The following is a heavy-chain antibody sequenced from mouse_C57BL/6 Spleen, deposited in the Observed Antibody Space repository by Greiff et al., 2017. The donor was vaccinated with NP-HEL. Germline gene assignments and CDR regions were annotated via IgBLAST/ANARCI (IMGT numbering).Heavy chain of an antibody. Sequence: QVQLKQPGTELVKPGASVKLSCKASGYTFTSYWMHWVKQRPGQGLEWIGNINPSNGGTNYNEKFKSKATLTVDKSSSTAYMQLSSLTSEDSAVYYCARFRDNYGSSLYAMDYWGQGTSVTVSS. CDR1: GYTFTSYW. V-gene: IGHV1-53*01. CDR2: INPSNGGT. D-gene: IGHD1-1*01. J-gene: IGHJ4*01. CDR3: ARFRDNYGSSLYAMDY.